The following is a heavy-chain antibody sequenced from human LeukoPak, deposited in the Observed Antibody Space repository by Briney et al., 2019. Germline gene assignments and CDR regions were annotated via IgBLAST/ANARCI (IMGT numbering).Heavy chain of an antibody. J-gene: IGHJ3*02. CDR2: IIPILGIA. D-gene: IGHD3-22*01. CDR1: GGTFSSYT. CDR3: AREGAGEDSSGYVAFDI. Sequence: SVEVSCKASGGTFSSYTISWVRQAPGQGLEWMGRIIPILGIANYAQKFQGRVTITADKSTSTAYMELSSLRSEDTAVYYCAREGAGEDSSGYVAFDIWGQGTMVTVSS. V-gene: IGHV1-69*04.